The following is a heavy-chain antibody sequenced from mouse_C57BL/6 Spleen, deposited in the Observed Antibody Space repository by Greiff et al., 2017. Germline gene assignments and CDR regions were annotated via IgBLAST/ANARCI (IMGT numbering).Heavy chain of an antibody. V-gene: IGHV1-52*01. D-gene: IGHD3-2*02. Sequence: VQLQQPGAELVRPGSSVKLSCKASGYTFTSYWMHWVKQRPIQGLEWIGNIDPSDSETHYNQKFKDKATLTVDKSSSTAYMQLSSLTSEDSAVYYGARGMTAQASGAMDYWGQGTSVTVSS. CDR3: ARGMTAQASGAMDY. CDR2: IDPSDSET. J-gene: IGHJ4*01. CDR1: GYTFTSYW.